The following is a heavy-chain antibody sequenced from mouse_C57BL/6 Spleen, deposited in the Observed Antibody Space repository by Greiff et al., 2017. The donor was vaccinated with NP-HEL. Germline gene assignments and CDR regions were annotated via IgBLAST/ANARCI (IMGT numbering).Heavy chain of an antibody. CDR2: ISSGSSTI. D-gene: IGHD1-1*01. V-gene: IGHV5-17*01. CDR3: ARSHYYGSSHWYFDV. J-gene: IGHJ1*03. CDR1: GFTFSDYG. Sequence: EVKLVESGGGLVKPGGSLKLSCAASGFTFSDYGMHWVRQASEKGLEWVAYISSGSSTIYYADTVKGRFTISRDNAKNTLFLQMTSLRSEDTAMYCCARSHYYGSSHWYFDVWGTGTTVTVSS.